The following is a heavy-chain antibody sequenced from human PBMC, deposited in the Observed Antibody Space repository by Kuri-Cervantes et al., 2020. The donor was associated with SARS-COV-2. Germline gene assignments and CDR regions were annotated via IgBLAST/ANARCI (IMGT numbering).Heavy chain of an antibody. Sequence: GESLKISCAASGFTFSSYSMNWVRQAPGKGLEWVSVIYSGGSTYYADSVKGRFTISRDNSKNTLYLQMNSLRDEDTAVYYCARDSGQGAFDIWGQGTMVTVSS. CDR1: GFTFSSYS. V-gene: IGHV3-66*01. J-gene: IGHJ3*02. D-gene: IGHD2-15*01. CDR2: IYSGGST. CDR3: ARDSGQGAFDI.